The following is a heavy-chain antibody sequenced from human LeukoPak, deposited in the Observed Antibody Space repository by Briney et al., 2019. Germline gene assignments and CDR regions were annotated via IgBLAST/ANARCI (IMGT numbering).Heavy chain of an antibody. Sequence: PGGSLRLSCAASGLTFSNNAMKWVRQAPGKGLEWVSTISGPGGSTYYGDSVKGRFTTSRDNSKNTVYLQMNSLRADDTAIYYCAKGDYGYYYYTDVWGKGTTVTVSS. CDR1: GLTFSNNA. J-gene: IGHJ6*03. D-gene: IGHD4-17*01. CDR2: ISGPGGST. V-gene: IGHV3-23*01. CDR3: AKGDYGYYYYTDV.